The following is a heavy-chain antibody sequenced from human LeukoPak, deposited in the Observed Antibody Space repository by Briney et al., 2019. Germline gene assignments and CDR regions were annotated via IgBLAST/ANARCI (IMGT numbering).Heavy chain of an antibody. D-gene: IGHD3-22*01. CDR1: GFTFSSYT. Sequence: GGSLRLSCTASGFTFSSYTMNWVRQAPGKGLEWISSISSSSSYIYYADSVKGRFTISRDNAKNSLYLQMNSLRAEDTAVYYCARDRRYYYDSSGRTEFDPWGQGTLVTVSS. J-gene: IGHJ5*02. CDR3: ARDRRYYYDSSGRTEFDP. V-gene: IGHV3-21*01. CDR2: ISSSSSYI.